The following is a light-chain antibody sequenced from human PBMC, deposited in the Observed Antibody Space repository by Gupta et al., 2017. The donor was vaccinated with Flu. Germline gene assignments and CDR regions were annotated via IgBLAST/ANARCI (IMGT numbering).Light chain of an antibody. CDR3: QTWSTGTEV. V-gene: IGLV4-69*01. CDR2: LNSDSSH. CDR1: SGHSSYA. J-gene: IGLJ3*02. Sequence: QLVLTQSLSASASLGASVKLTSTLSSGHSSYAITWHQQQPEKGPPYLMKLNSDSSHNKGDGVPGRCSGSSSGAERYLTISNLQSEDEADYYCQTWSTGTEVFGGGTKLTVL.